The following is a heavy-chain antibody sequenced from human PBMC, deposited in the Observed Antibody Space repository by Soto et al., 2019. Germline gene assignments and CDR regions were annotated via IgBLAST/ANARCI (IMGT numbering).Heavy chain of an antibody. Sequence: QVHLVQSGAEVKKPGASVKVSCKAVGISYGISWVRQAPGQGLEWMGWISLHNGDTNNAPNLQGRITMTTDTSTSTTYMELRSLRSDDTAVYYCATDEKDDCSSINCHYFEHWGQGTLVTVSS. V-gene: IGHV1-18*04. D-gene: IGHD2-15*01. CDR3: ATDEKDDCSSINCHYFEH. CDR1: GISYG. CDR2: ISLHNGDT. J-gene: IGHJ4*02.